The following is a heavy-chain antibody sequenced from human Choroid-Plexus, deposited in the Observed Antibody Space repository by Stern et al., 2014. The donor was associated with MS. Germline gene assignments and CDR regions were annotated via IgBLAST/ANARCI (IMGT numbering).Heavy chain of an antibody. D-gene: IGHD2/OR15-2a*01. J-gene: IGHJ5*02. CDR3: AKDRQYLTYFFDH. CDR2: VSYAGSNK. CDR1: GFTFGSCA. Sequence: VQLEESGGGVVQPGRPLRLSCVASGFTFGSCAMHWVRQAPGKGLEWGAGVSYAGSNKDYADSVKGRCTISRDNSQNTLYMQMSSLRPEDTAVYYCAKDRQYLTYFFDHWGQGSLVTVSS. V-gene: IGHV3-30*18.